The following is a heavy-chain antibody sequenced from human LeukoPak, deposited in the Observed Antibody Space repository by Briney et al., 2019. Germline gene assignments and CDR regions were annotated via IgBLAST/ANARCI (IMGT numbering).Heavy chain of an antibody. Sequence: PGGSLRLSCAASGFTFSSYGMSWVRQAPGKGLEWVSAISGSGGSTYYADSVKGRFTISRDNSKNTLYLQMNSLRAEDTAVYYCANSMVRDPGAFDIWGQGTMVTVSS. CDR1: GFTFSSYG. V-gene: IGHV3-23*01. CDR3: ANSMVRDPGAFDI. J-gene: IGHJ3*02. D-gene: IGHD3-10*01. CDR2: ISGSGGST.